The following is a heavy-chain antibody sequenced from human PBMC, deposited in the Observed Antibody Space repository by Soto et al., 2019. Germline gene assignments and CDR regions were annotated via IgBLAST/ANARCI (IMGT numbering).Heavy chain of an antibody. V-gene: IGHV4-61*05. D-gene: IGHD3-10*01. Sequence: PSETLSLTCTVSGGSSRHINNHYCSWLRLPPGKGLEWIGYISDIAYTSYNPSLKGRVSISVDTSKNQFSLTLTSVTAADTAVYYCARQGFGVLHGLVDVWGQGTTVTVSS. CDR3: ARQGFGVLHGLVDV. J-gene: IGHJ6*02. CDR1: GGSSRHINNHY. CDR2: ISDIAYT.